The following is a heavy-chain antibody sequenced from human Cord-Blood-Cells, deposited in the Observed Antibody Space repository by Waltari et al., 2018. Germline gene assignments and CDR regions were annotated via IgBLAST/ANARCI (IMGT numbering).Heavy chain of an antibody. D-gene: IGHD6-13*01. Sequence: QVQLVQSGAEVKKPGSSVKVSCKASGGTFSSYAISWVRLAPGQGLEWMGGVNPTVGTANDERKFQGRVTITADESTSTAYMELGSLRSEDTAVYYCARDRLNYSSSWYFDAFDIWGQGTMVTVSS. CDR2: VNPTVGTA. J-gene: IGHJ3*02. V-gene: IGHV1-69*12. CDR3: ARDRLNYSSSWYFDAFDI. CDR1: GGTFSSYA.